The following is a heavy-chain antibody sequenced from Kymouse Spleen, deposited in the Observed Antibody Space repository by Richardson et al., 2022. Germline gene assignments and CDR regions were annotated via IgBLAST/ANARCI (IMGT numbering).Heavy chain of an antibody. CDR3: ARDQDICTNGVCFPYYYYYGMDV. CDR1: GGSISSGGYY. D-gene: IGHD2-8*01. J-gene: IGHJ6*02. V-gene: IGHV4-31*03. CDR2: IYYSGST. Sequence: QVQLQESGPGLVKPSQTLSLTCTVSGGSISSGGYYWSWIRQHPGKGLEWIGYIYYSGSTYYNPSLKSRVTISVDTSKNQFSLKLSSVTAADTAVYYCARDQDICTNGVCFPYYYYYGMDVWGQGTTVTVSS.